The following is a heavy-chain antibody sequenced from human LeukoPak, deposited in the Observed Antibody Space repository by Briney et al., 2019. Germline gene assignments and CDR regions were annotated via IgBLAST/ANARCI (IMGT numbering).Heavy chain of an antibody. CDR3: ARDSRYCSGGSCYSGYYYYAMDV. Sequence: SGTLSLTCAVSGGSISSSNWWSWVRQPPGKGLEWIGEIYHSGSTNYNPSLKSRVTISVDKSKNQFSLKLSSVTAADTAVYYCARDSRYCSGGSCYSGYYYYAMDVWGQGTTVTVSS. J-gene: IGHJ6*02. CDR1: GGSISSSNW. V-gene: IGHV4-4*02. D-gene: IGHD2-15*01. CDR2: IYHSGST.